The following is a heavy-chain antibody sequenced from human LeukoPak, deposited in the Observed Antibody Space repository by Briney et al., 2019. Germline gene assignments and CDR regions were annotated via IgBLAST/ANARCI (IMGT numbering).Heavy chain of an antibody. D-gene: IGHD5-12*01. CDR1: GFTFSSYE. Sequence: GGSLRLSCAASGFTFSSYEMNWIRQAPGKGLEWVSYISSSGSTIYYADSVKGRFTISRDNAKNSLYLQMNSLRAEDTAVYYCARGPVDSLNWFDPWGQGTLVTVSS. CDR3: ARGPVDSLNWFDP. V-gene: IGHV3-48*03. CDR2: ISSSGSTI. J-gene: IGHJ5*02.